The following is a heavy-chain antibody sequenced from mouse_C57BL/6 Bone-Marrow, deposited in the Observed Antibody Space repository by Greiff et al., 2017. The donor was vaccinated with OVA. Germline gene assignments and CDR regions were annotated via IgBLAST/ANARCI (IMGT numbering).Heavy chain of an antibody. CDR1: GFTFSDYY. V-gene: IGHV5-12*01. CDR2: ISNGGGSS. D-gene: IGHD4-1*01. J-gene: IGHJ3*01. CDR3: ARHSYWVPFAY. Sequence: EVHLVESGGGLVQPGGSLKLSCAASGFTFSDYYMYWVRQTPEKRLEWVAYISNGGGSSYSPDTVKGRFPFSRDNAKNTLYLQMSRLKSEDTAMYYCARHSYWVPFAYWGQGTLVTVSA.